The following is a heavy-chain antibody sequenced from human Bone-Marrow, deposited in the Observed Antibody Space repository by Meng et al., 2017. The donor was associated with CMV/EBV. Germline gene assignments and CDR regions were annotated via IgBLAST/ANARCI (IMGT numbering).Heavy chain of an antibody. CDR2: IKSKTDGGTT. J-gene: IGHJ6*02. D-gene: IGHD2-2*02. Sequence: GESLKISCAASGFTFSNAWMSWVRQAPGKGLEWVGRIKSKTDGGTTDYAAPVKGRFTISRDDSKNTLYLQMNSLKTEDTAVYYCTTDIVVVPAAIPHYYYYGMDVWAQGTTVTVSS. CDR3: TTDIVVVPAAIPHYYYYGMDV. V-gene: IGHV3-15*01. CDR1: GFTFSNAW.